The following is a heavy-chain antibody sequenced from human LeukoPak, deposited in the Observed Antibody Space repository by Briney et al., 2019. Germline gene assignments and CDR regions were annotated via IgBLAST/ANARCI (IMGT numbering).Heavy chain of an antibody. J-gene: IGHJ4*02. CDR3: ARGGLIFLERLLFY. V-gene: IGHV3-21*01. D-gene: IGHD3-3*01. Sequence: GGSLRLSCAASGFTFSSYSMNWVRQAPGKGLEWVSSISSSSSYIYYADSVKGRFTISRDNAKNSLYLQMNSLRAEDTAVYYCARGGLIFLERLLFYWGQGTLVTVSS. CDR1: GFTFSSYS. CDR2: ISSSSSYI.